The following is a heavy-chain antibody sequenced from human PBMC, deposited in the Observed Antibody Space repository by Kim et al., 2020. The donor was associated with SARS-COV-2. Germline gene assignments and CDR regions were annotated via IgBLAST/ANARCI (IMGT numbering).Heavy chain of an antibody. CDR1: GGSISSGGYY. Sequence: SETLSLTCTVSGGSISSGGYYWSWIRQHPGKGLEWIGYIYYSGSTYYNPSLKSRVTISVDTSKNQFSLKLSSVTAADTAVYYCAREPLVATVGYFDYWGQGTLVTVSS. V-gene: IGHV4-31*03. D-gene: IGHD5-12*01. CDR2: IYYSGST. J-gene: IGHJ4*02. CDR3: AREPLVATVGYFDY.